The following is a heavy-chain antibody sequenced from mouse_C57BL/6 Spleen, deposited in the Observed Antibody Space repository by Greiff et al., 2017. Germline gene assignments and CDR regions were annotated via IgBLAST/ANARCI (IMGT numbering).Heavy chain of an antibody. CDR3: ARGGLTWRYFDV. J-gene: IGHJ1*03. D-gene: IGHD3-1*01. Sequence: VQLQQPGTELVKPGASVKLSCKASGYTFTSYWMHWVKQRPGQGLEWIGNINPSNGGTNYNEKFKSKATLTVDKSPSTAYMQLSSLTSEDSAVYYCARGGLTWRYFDVWGTGTTVTVSS. CDR1: GYTFTSYW. CDR2: INPSNGGT. V-gene: IGHV1-53*01.